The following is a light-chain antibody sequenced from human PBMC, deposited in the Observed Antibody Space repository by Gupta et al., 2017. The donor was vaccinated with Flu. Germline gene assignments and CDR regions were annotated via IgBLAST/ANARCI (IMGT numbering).Light chain of an antibody. Sequence: IVLTQSPATLSLSPGERATLSCRTSHTIAKFLAWYQQKPGQAPRLLIFEGSNRAAGIPDRFSGSGSGTDFTLTITSLEPEDSSVYYCQQRNIWPWTFGQGTKVEIK. CDR1: HTIAKF. CDR3: QQRNIWPWT. V-gene: IGKV3-11*01. J-gene: IGKJ1*01. CDR2: EGS.